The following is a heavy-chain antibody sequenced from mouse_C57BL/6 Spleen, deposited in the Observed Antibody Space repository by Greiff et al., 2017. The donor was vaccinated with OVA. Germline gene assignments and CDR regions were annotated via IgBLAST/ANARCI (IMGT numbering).Heavy chain of an antibody. CDR2: INPNNGGT. J-gene: IGHJ1*03. D-gene: IGHD1-1*01. V-gene: IGHV1-22*01. CDR1: GYTFTDYN. Sequence: EVQLQQSGPELVKPGASVKMSCKASGYTFTDYNMHWVKQSHGKSLEWIGYINPNNGGTSYNQKFKGKATLTVNKSSSTAYMELRSLTSEDSAVYYCARKASLRGYFDVWGTGTTVTVSS. CDR3: ARKASLRGYFDV.